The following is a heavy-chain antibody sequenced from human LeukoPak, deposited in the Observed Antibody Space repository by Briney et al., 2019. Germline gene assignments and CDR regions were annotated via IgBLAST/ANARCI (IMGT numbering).Heavy chain of an antibody. V-gene: IGHV1-2*02. CDR3: ARDLVAAAGTYYYYYGMDV. CDR1: GYTFTGYY. CDR2: INPNSGGT. D-gene: IGHD6-13*01. J-gene: IGHJ6*02. Sequence: ASVKVSCKASGYTFTGYYMHWVRQAPGQGLEWIGWINPNSGGTNYAQRFQGRVTMTRDTSISTAYMELSRLRSDDTAVYYCARDLVAAAGTYYYYYGMDVWGQGTTVTVSS.